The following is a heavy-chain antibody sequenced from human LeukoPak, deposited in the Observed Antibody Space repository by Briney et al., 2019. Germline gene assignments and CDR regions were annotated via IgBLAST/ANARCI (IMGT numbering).Heavy chain of an antibody. CDR1: GFSFSNSG. V-gene: IGHV3-23*01. D-gene: IGHD5-12*01. CDR3: SKGNGYGDY. Sequence: PGGSLRLSCAASGFSFSNSGMCWVCQAPAEGLEWVASMRGGCADGHYPDSRKSRFTISRYNSKKTLFLQMNSVRDEDTAIYYCSKGNGYGDYWGQGTLVTVSS. J-gene: IGHJ4*02. CDR2: MRGGCADG.